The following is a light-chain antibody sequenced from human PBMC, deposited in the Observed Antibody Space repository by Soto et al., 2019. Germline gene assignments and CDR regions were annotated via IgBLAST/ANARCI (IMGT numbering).Light chain of an antibody. CDR1: SGHSSYI. CDR2: LEGSGSY. J-gene: IGLJ3*02. Sequence: QAVVTQSSSASASLGSSVKLTCTLSSGHSSYIIAWHQQQPGKAPRYLMKLEGSGSYNKGSGVPDRFSGSSSGADRYLTISNLQSEDEDDYYCETWDSNTWVFGGGTKVTVL. CDR3: ETWDSNTWV. V-gene: IGLV4-60*03.